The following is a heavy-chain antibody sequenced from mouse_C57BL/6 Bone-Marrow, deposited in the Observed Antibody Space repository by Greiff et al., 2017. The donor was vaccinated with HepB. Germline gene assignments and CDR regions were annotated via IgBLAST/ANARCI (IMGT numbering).Heavy chain of an antibody. CDR1: GYTFTSYW. CDR3: ARYHDYGRDYFDC. J-gene: IGHJ2*01. CDR2: IHPNSGST. D-gene: IGHD1-1*01. V-gene: IGHV1-64*01. Sequence: QVQLQQPGAELVKPGASVKLSCKASGYTFTSYWMHWVKQRPGQGLEWIGMIHPNSGSTNYNEKFKSKATLTVDKSSSTAYMQLSSLTSEDSAVYYCARYHDYGRDYFDCWGQGTTLTVAS.